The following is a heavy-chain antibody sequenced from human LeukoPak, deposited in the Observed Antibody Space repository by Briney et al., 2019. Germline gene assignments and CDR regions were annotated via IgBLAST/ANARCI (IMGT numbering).Heavy chain of an antibody. CDR1: GYTFTSYY. CDR3: ARQGIAASLDY. J-gene: IGHJ4*02. CDR2: INPSGGST. Sequence: GASVKVSCKASGYTFTSYYMHWVRQAPGQGLEWMGIINPSGGSTSYAQKFQGRVTMTRDMSTGTVYMELSSLRSEDTAVYYCARQGIAASLDYWGQGTLVTVSS. D-gene: IGHD6-13*01. V-gene: IGHV1-46*01.